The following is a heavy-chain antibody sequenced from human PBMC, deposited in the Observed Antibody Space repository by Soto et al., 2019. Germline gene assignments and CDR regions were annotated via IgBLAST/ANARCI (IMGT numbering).Heavy chain of an antibody. D-gene: IGHD6-13*01. CDR1: GGTFSSYA. CDR2: IIPIFGTA. V-gene: IGHV1-69*13. CDR3: ARDHGKAAAGTFWFDP. Sequence: ASVKVSCKASGGTFSSYAISWVRQAPGQGLEWMGGIIPIFGTANYAQKFQGRVTITADESTSTAYMELSSLRSEDTAVYYCARDHGKAAAGTFWFDPWGPGTLVTVSS. J-gene: IGHJ5*02.